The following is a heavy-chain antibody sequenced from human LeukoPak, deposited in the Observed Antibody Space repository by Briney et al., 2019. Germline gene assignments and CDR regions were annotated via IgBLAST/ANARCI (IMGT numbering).Heavy chain of an antibody. CDR3: AKGGIGGVFGGFDY. CDR2: ISGSGGST. D-gene: IGHD3-16*01. CDR1: GFTFSSYA. J-gene: IGHJ4*02. V-gene: IGHV3-23*01. Sequence: GGSLRLSCAASGFTFSSYAMSWVRPAPGKGLEWVSAISGSGGSTYYAESVKGRFTISRDNSKNTLYLQMSSLRAEDTAVYYCAKGGIGGVFGGFDYGGRGTLVTVSA.